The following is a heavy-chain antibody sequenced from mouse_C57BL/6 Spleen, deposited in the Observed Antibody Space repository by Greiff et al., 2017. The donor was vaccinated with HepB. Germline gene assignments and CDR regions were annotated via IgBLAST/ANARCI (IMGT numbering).Heavy chain of an antibody. Sequence: VMLMESGPGLVQPSQSLSITCTVSGFSLTSYGVHWVRQSPGKGLEWLGVIWSGGSTDYNAAFISRLSISKDNSKSQVFFKMNSLQADDTAIYYCARKGDGNSPYYAMDYWGQGTSVTVSS. CDR1: GFSLTSYG. D-gene: IGHD2-1*01. CDR3: ARKGDGNSPYYAMDY. CDR2: IWSGGST. V-gene: IGHV2-2*01. J-gene: IGHJ4*01.